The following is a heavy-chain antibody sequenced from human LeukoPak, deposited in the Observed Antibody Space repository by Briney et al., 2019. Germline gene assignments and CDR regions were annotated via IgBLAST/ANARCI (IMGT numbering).Heavy chain of an antibody. V-gene: IGHV3-23*01. D-gene: IGHD2-15*01. J-gene: IGHJ5*01. CDR3: AKGSGATYYSSLDS. Sequence: VISADDGATYYADSVKGRFTISRDNSKSTLYLQMNTLGAEDTAKYFCAKGSGATYYSSLDSWGQGTLVTVSS. CDR2: ISADDGAT.